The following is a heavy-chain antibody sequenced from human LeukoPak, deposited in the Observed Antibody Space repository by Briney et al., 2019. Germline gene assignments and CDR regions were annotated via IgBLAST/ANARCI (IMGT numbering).Heavy chain of an antibody. J-gene: IGHJ6*02. CDR3: ARDLARSSFIQLWSQYYYGMDV. Sequence: NAGGSLRLSCAASGSTFSSYSMNWVRQAPGKGLEWVSSISSSSSYIYYADSVKGRFTISRDNAKNSLYLQMNSLRAEDTALYYCARDLARSSFIQLWSQYYYGMDVWGQGTTVTVSS. CDR1: GSTFSSYS. D-gene: IGHD5-18*01. CDR2: ISSSSSYI. V-gene: IGHV3-21*01.